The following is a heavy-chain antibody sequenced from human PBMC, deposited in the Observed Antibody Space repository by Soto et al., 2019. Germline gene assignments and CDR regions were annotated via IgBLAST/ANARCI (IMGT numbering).Heavy chain of an antibody. V-gene: IGHV4-34*01. D-gene: IGHD5-18*01. J-gene: IGHJ4*02. CDR2: INHSGST. CDR3: ARGLLSGTWIQLWLGGYFDY. CDR1: GGSFSGYY. Sequence: QVQLQQWGAGLLKPSETLSLTCAVYGGSFSGYYWSWIRQPPGKGLEWIGEINHSGSTNYNPSLKSRVTISVDTSKNQCSLKLSSVTAADTAVYYCARGLLSGTWIQLWLGGYFDYWGQGTLVTVSS.